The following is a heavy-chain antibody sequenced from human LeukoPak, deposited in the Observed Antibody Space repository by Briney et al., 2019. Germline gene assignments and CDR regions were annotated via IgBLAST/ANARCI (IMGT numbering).Heavy chain of an antibody. D-gene: IGHD7-27*01. J-gene: IGHJ6*02. CDR1: GGSVSSGSYY. CDR3: ARDGVLGSYGMDV. Sequence: SETLSLTCTVSGGSVSSGSYYWSWIRQPPGKGLEWIGYIYYSGSTNYNPSLKSRVTISVDTSKNQFSLKLSSVTAADTAVYYCARDGVLGSYGMDVWGQGTTVTVPS. V-gene: IGHV4-61*01. CDR2: IYYSGST.